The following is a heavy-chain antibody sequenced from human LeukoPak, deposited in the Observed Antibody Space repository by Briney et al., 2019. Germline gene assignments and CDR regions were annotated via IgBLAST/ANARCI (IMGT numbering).Heavy chain of an antibody. CDR1: GGSFSGYY. Sequence: SETLSLTCAVYGGSFSGYYWSWIRQPPGKGLEWIGEINHSGSTNYNPSLKSRVTISVDTSKNQFSLKLSSVTAADTAVYYCARVGYSYGTENDAFDIWGQGTMVTVSS. V-gene: IGHV4-34*01. CDR3: ARVGYSYGTENDAFDI. CDR2: INHSGST. J-gene: IGHJ3*02. D-gene: IGHD5-18*01.